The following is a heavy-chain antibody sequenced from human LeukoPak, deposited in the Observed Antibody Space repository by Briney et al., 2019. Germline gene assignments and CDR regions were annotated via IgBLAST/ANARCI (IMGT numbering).Heavy chain of an antibody. J-gene: IGHJ5*02. CDR2: IYPGDSDT. Sequence: GESLKISCTGSGYSFSSYWIGWVRQMPGKGLEWMGIIYPGDSDTRYSPSFRSQVTISADRSISTAYLQWSSLKASDTAMYYCARQAYCAGDCPNWFDPWGQGTLVTVSS. D-gene: IGHD2-21*02. CDR1: GYSFSSYW. V-gene: IGHV5-51*01. CDR3: ARQAYCAGDCPNWFDP.